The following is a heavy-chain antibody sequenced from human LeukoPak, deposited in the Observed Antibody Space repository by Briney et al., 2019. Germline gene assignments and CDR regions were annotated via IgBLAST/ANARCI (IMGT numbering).Heavy chain of an antibody. Sequence: GGSLRLSCAASGFTFSSYAMSWVRQAPGKGLEWVSAISGSGGSTYYADSVKGRFTISRDNSKNTLYLQMNSLRAEDTAVYYCARVGYYYDSSGYYTLDYWGQGTLVTVSS. D-gene: IGHD3-22*01. CDR1: GFTFSSYA. CDR3: ARVGYYYDSSGYYTLDY. V-gene: IGHV3-23*01. CDR2: ISGSGGST. J-gene: IGHJ4*02.